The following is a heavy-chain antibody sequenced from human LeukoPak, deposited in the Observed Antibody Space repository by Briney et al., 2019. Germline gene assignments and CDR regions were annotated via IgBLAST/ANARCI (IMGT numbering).Heavy chain of an antibody. D-gene: IGHD6-13*01. Sequence: GASVKVSCKASGYTFTSYGISWVRQAPGQGLEWMGWISAYNGNTNYAQKLQGRVTMTTDTSTSTAYMELSRLRSDDTAVYYCAKDREQAYSSSWYYFDYWGQGTLVTVSS. CDR2: ISAYNGNT. CDR1: GYTFTSYG. V-gene: IGHV1-18*01. CDR3: AKDREQAYSSSWYYFDY. J-gene: IGHJ4*02.